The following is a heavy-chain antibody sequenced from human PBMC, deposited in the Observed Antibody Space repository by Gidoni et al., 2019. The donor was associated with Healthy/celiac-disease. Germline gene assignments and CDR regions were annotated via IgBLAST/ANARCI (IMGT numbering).Heavy chain of an antibody. J-gene: IGHJ3*02. Sequence: QVQLVESGGGVVQPGSSLRLSCAASGFTFSSYGMHWVRQAPGKGLEWVAVISYDGSNKYYADSVKGRFTISRDNSKNTLYLQMNSLRAEDTAVYYCAKVISSPIPGGAFDIWGQGTMVTVSS. CDR3: AKVISSPIPGGAFDI. V-gene: IGHV3-30*18. D-gene: IGHD3-3*02. CDR2: ISYDGSNK. CDR1: GFTFSSYG.